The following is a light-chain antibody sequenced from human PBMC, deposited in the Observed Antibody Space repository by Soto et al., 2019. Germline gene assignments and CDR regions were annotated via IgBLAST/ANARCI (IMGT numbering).Light chain of an antibody. CDR3: QQSLSMPLT. CDR1: QSINNY. J-gene: IGKJ5*01. CDR2: SAS. V-gene: IGKV1-39*01. Sequence: DIQMTQSPASLSVSVGDRVTITCRASQSINNYLNWYQQKPGQAPKLLMRSASTLQRGVPSRFSGSGSRTEFTLTITNLQPDDFATYYCQQSLSMPLTFGHGTRLDIK.